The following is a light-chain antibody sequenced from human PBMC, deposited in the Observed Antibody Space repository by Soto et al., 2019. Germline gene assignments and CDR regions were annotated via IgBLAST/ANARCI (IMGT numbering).Light chain of an antibody. J-gene: IGLJ2*01. CDR2: LNSDGSH. CDR1: SGHSSYA. CDR3: QTWGTGVV. Sequence: QPVLTQSPSASASLGASVKLTCTLSSGHSSYAIAWHQQQPEKGPRYLMKLNSDGSHSKGAGIPDRFSGSSSGAERYLTISSLQSEDEPDYYCQTWGTGVVFGGGTKLTVL. V-gene: IGLV4-69*01.